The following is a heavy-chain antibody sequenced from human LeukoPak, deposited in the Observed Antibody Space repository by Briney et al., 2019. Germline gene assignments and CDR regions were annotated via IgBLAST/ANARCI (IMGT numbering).Heavy chain of an antibody. D-gene: IGHD6-13*01. CDR2: IIPIFGTA. Sequence: GASVKVSCKASGGTFSSYAISWVRQAPGQGLEWMGGIIPIFGTANYAQKFQGRVTITADESTSTAYMELSSLRSEDTAVYYCASSGAAAPTLFDYWGQGTLVTASS. CDR3: ASSGAAAPTLFDY. V-gene: IGHV1-69*01. CDR1: GGTFSSYA. J-gene: IGHJ4*02.